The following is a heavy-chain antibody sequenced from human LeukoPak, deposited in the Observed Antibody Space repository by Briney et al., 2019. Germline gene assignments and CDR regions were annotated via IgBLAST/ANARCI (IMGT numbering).Heavy chain of an antibody. CDR2: ISYDGSNK. D-gene: IGHD3-16*02. V-gene: IGHV3-30*04. CDR1: GFTVSSNS. CDR3: AKDHGMITFGGVIVPIYYFDY. J-gene: IGHJ4*02. Sequence: GGSLRLSCTVSGFTVSSNSMSWVRQAPGKGLEWVAVISYDGSNKYYADSVKGRFTISRDNSKNTLYLQMNSLRAEDTAVYYCAKDHGMITFGGVIVPIYYFDYWGQGTLVTVSS.